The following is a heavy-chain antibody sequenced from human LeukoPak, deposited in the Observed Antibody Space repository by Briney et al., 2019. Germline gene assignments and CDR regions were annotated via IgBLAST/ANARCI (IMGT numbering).Heavy chain of an antibody. V-gene: IGHV3-23*01. CDR2: NSGSGGST. Sequence: GXGXXWXAXNSGSGGSTYYADSVKGRFTICRDNYKNTLYVKMNSLRAEDTAVYYCAKVRNGYCSSTICPFYYWGRGTLFTVSS. CDR3: AKVRNGYCSSTICPFYY. D-gene: IGHD2-2*01. J-gene: IGHJ4*02.